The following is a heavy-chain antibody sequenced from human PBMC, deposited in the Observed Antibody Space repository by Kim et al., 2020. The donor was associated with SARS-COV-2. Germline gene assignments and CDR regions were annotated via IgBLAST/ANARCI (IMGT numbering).Heavy chain of an antibody. CDR2: IWYDGSNK. D-gene: IGHD3-10*01. CDR3: ARDGSITMVRSMDV. J-gene: IGHJ6*02. Sequence: GRSLRLSCAASGFTFSSYGMHWVRQAPGKGLEWVAVIWYDGSNKYYADSVKGRFTISRDNSKNTLYLQMNSLRAEDTAVYYCARDGSITMVRSMDVWGQGTTVTVSS. V-gene: IGHV3-33*01. CDR1: GFTFSSYG.